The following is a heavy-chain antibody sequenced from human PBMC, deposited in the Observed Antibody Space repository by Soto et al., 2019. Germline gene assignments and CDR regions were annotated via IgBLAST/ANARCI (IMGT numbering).Heavy chain of an antibody. J-gene: IGHJ5*02. CDR3: AESLSFGYKS. CDR2: ISGSGGST. V-gene: IGHV3-23*01. CDR1: GFTFSSFE. D-gene: IGHD5-12*01. Sequence: GGSLRLSCAAPGFTFSSFEMNWFSQAPGKGLEWVSAISGSGGSTYHADSVKARFTISRDNSKNTLYLQMNSLMAEDTAVYYCAESLSFGYKSWGQGTLVTVSS.